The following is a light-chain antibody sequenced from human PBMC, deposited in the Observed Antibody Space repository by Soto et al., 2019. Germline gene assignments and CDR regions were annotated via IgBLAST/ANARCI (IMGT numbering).Light chain of an antibody. CDR2: AAS. CDR3: LQDYNYPWT. J-gene: IGKJ1*01. V-gene: IGKV1-6*01. CDR1: QGIRND. Sequence: AIQMTQSPSSLSASLGDRVTITCLASQGIRNDLGWYQQKPGKAPKLLIYAASSLQSGVPSRFSGSGSGTDFTLTISSLQPEDFATYYCLQDYNYPWTFGQGTKVDIK.